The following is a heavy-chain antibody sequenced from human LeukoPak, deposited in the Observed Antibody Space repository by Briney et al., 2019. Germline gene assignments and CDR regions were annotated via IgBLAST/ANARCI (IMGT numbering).Heavy chain of an antibody. CDR2: IKSKSDGGTT. CDR3: TTVTLRPVGL. D-gene: IGHD3-10*01. V-gene: IGHV3-15*05. J-gene: IGHJ4*02. Sequence: PGGSLRLSCAASGFSFSRAWMSWVSQAPGKGLEWVGRIKSKSDGGTTDYAAPVKGRFTISRDDSKNTLFLQVNSLEIEDTAVYYCTTVTLRPVGLWGQGTLVTVSS. CDR1: GFSFSRAW.